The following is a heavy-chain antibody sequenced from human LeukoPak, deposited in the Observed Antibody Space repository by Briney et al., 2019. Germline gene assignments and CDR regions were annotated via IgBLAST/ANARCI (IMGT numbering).Heavy chain of an antibody. CDR1: GGSLSSYY. V-gene: IGHV4-59*08. J-gene: IGHJ5*02. D-gene: IGHD6-13*01. CDR2: IYYSGST. Sequence: PSETLSLTCTVSGGSLSSYYWSWIRQPPGKGLEWIGYIYYSGSTNYNPSLKSRVTISVDTSKNQFSLMLSSVTAADTAVYYCARRVIAASGGGVWFDPWGQGTLVTVSS. CDR3: ARRVIAASGGGVWFDP.